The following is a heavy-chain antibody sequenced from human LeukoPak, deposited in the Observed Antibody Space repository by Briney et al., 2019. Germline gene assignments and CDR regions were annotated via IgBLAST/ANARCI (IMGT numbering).Heavy chain of an antibody. CDR2: IYHRGST. V-gene: IGHV4-38-2*01. CDR1: GYSISSGYY. CDR3: ATLLTLDAFDI. Sequence: RPSETLSLTCAVSGYSISSGYYWGWNRQPPGKGLEWIGSIYHRGSTYYNPSLKSRVTISVDTSKNQFSLKLSSVTAADTAVYYCATLLTLDAFDIWGQGTMVTVSS. J-gene: IGHJ3*02.